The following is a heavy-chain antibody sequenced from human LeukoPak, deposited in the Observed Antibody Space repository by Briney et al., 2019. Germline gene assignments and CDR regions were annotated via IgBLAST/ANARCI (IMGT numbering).Heavy chain of an antibody. CDR1: VYTFTSYN. V-gene: IGHV1-8*01. Sequence: ASVKVSRTASVYTFTSYNINWGCQGTGQGLEWGWWMNPNNGDTGYAHKFQSRVTMITNTSISTAYTELSSVRSEDTAAYYSAGAPPLLYDYVWGSYHTYYYYYSMDVWGQGTTVTVSS. CDR3: AGAPPLLYDYVWGSYHTYYYYYSMDV. CDR2: MNPNNGDT. J-gene: IGHJ6*02. D-gene: IGHD3-16*02.